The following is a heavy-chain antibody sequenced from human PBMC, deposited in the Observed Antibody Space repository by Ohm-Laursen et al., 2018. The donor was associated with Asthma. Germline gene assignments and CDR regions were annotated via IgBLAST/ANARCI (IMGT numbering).Heavy chain of an antibody. CDR1: GDSVSSGTHY. CDR2: IYYSGST. J-gene: IGHJ4*02. Sequence: SDTLSLTCTVSGDSVSSGTHYWSWIRQPPGKGLEWIGYIYYSGSTNYNPSLKSRVTISVDTSKNQFSLKLSSVTAADTAVYYCARGDGGSTRGFNFDYWGQGTLVTVSS. V-gene: IGHV4-61*01. D-gene: IGHD2-2*01. CDR3: ARGDGGSTRGFNFDY.